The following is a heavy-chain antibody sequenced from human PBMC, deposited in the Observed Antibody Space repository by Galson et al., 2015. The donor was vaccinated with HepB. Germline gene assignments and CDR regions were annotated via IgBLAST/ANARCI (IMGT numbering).Heavy chain of an antibody. V-gene: IGHV3-23*01. CDR1: GFTFSSYV. Sequence: SLRLSCAASGFTFSSYVLSWVRQAPGKGLQWVSSISGGADRTYYTDSVKGRFTIPRDNTKNTLYLQMKSLRAEDTAIYYCVRDLPGITIFGAMAVWGQGTTVTVSS. CDR2: ISGGADRT. CDR3: VRDLPGITIFGAMAV. D-gene: IGHD3-3*01. J-gene: IGHJ6*02.